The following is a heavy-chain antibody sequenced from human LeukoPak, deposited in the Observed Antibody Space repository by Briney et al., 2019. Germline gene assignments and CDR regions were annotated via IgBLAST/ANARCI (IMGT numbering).Heavy chain of an antibody. CDR2: ISSSGTTI. Sequence: PGGSLRLSCAASGFTFSSYTMNWVRQAPGKGLEWVSYISSSGTTIFYADSVKGRFTISRDNSKNTLYLQMNSLRAEDTAVYYCARVSDYSNYFDYWGQGTLVTVSS. V-gene: IGHV3-48*01. J-gene: IGHJ4*02. CDR3: ARVSDYSNYFDY. D-gene: IGHD4-11*01. CDR1: GFTFSSYT.